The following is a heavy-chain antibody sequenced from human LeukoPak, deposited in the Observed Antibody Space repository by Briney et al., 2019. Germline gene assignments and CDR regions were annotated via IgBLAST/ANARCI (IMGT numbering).Heavy chain of an antibody. CDR1: GYSFTSHY. Sequence: ASVKVSCKASGYSFTSHYMHWVRQAPGQGLEWMGIINPSGGSTSYAQKFQGRVTMTRDMSTSTVYMELSSLRSEDTAVYYCARDLGLNRGYSLTPYYYYYYMDVWGKGTTVTVSS. J-gene: IGHJ6*03. D-gene: IGHD5-18*01. CDR3: ARDLGLNRGYSLTPYYYYYYMDV. CDR2: INPSGGST. V-gene: IGHV1-46*01.